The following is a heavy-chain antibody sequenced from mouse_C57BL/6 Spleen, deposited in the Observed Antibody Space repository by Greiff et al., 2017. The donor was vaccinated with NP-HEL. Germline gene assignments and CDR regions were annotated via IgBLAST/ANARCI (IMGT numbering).Heavy chain of an antibody. CDR2: IWSGGST. D-gene: IGHD2-4*01. CDR3: ARKGDYDLYYFDY. Sequence: QVQLQQSGPGLVQPSQSLSITCTVSGFSLTSYGVHWVRQSPGKGLEWLGVIWSGGSTDYNAAFISRLSISKDNSKSQVFFKMNSLQADDTAIYYCARKGDYDLYYFDYWGQGTTLTVSS. CDR1: GFSLTSYG. J-gene: IGHJ2*01. V-gene: IGHV2-2*01.